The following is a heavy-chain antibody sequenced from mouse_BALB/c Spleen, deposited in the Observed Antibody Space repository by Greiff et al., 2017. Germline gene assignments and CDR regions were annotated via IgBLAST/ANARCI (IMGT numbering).Heavy chain of an antibody. D-gene: IGHD1-1*01. J-gene: IGHJ1*01. CDR3: ARSFVTTVVADWYFDV. CDR2: ISYSGST. CDR1: GYSITSDYA. V-gene: IGHV3-2*02. Sequence: VQLKESGPGLVKPSQSLSLTCTVTGYSITSDYAWNWIRQFPGNKLEWMGYISYSGSTSYNPSLKSRISITRDTSKNQFFLQLNSVTTEDTATYYCARSFVTTVVADWYFDVWGAGTTVTVSS.